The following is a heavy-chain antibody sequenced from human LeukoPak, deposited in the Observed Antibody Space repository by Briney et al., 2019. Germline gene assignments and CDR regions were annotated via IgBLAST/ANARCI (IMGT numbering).Heavy chain of an antibody. J-gene: IGHJ4*02. V-gene: IGHV3-48*01. CDR3: ARDGEGDLTGLLWLNY. CDR2: ISSSSGTI. Sequence: GGSLRLSCAASGFTFSSYSMNWVRQAPGKGLEWVSYISSSSGTIYCADSVKGRFTVSRDNAKNSLYLQMNSLRAEDTAVYYCARDGEGDLTGLLWLNYWGQGTLVTVSS. D-gene: IGHD3-10*01. CDR1: GFTFSSYS.